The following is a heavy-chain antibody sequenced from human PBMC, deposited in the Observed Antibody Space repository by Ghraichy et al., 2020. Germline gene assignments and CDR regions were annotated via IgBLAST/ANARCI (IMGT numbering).Heavy chain of an antibody. V-gene: IGHV4-61*01. CDR1: GGSVSSGSYY. CDR2: IYYSGST. Sequence: SETLSLTCTVSGGSVSSGSYYWSWIRQPTGKGLEWIGYIYYSGSTNYNPSLKSRVTISVDTSKNQFSLKLSSVTAADTAVYYCAREEVGGLLSYWGQGTLVTVSS. D-gene: IGHD4-23*01. CDR3: AREEVGGLLSY. J-gene: IGHJ4*02.